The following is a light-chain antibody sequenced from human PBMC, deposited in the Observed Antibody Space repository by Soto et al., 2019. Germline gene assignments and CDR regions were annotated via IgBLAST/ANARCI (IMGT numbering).Light chain of an antibody. CDR3: QPYGSSPPWT. V-gene: IGKV3-20*01. Sequence: EIVLTQSPGTLSLSPGERATLSCRASQSVSSSYLAWYQQKPGQAPRLLIYGASSRATGIPDRFSGSGSGTDFTLTISRLEPEDFAVYYCQPYGSSPPWTFGQGTRVNSK. J-gene: IGKJ1*01. CDR1: QSVSSSY. CDR2: GAS.